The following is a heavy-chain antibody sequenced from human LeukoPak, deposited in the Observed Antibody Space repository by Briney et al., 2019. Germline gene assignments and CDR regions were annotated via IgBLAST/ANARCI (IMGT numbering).Heavy chain of an antibody. CDR2: ISYDGSNK. CDR1: GFTFSSYG. J-gene: IGHJ6*02. Sequence: GGSLRLSCAASGFTFSSYGMHWVRQAPGKGLEWVAVISYDGSNKYYADSVKGRFTISRDNSKNTLYLQMNSLRAEGTAVYYCAKARPAPEYQLPPVGMDVWGQGTTVTVSS. CDR3: AKARPAPEYQLPPVGMDV. D-gene: IGHD2-2*01. V-gene: IGHV3-30*18.